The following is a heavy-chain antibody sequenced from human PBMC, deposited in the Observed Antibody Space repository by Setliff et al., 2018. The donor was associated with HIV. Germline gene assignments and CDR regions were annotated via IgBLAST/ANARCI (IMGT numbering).Heavy chain of an antibody. CDR1: GFTFSSYS. CDR2: ISSSSSYI. Sequence: GGSLRLSCAASGFTFSSYSMNWVRQAPGKGLEWVSFISSSSSYIYYADSVKGRFTASRDNSMHTLYLQMHSLRPEDTAVYYCAKDRLNPQSNNWFDPWGQGTLVTVSS. CDR3: AKDRLNPQSNNWFDP. V-gene: IGHV3-21*01. J-gene: IGHJ5*02. D-gene: IGHD3-16*01.